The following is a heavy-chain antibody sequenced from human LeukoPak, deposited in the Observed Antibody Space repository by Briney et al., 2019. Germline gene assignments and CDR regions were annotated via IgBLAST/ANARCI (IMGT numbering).Heavy chain of an antibody. Sequence: ASVKVSCKASGGTFISYAISWVRQAPGQGLEWMGGIIPIFGIANYAQKFQGRVTITTGESTSTAYMELSSLRSEDTAVYYCARGANYCSGGSCYPSWFDPWGQGTLVTVSS. CDR3: ARGANYCSGGSCYPSWFDP. CDR2: IIPIFGIA. J-gene: IGHJ5*02. V-gene: IGHV1-69*05. CDR1: GGTFISYA. D-gene: IGHD2-15*01.